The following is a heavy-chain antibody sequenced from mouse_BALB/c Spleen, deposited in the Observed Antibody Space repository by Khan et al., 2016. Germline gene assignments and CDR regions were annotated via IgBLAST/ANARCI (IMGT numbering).Heavy chain of an antibody. CDR1: GFTFSDYY. CDR3: VRSPYYYGSSYGYFDV. J-gene: IGHJ1*01. D-gene: IGHD1-1*01. Sequence: EVELVESGGDLVKPGGSLKLSCAASGFTFSDYYMYWVRQTPERRLEWVATISDGGIYTYYSDSVKGRFTISRDNAKKNLYLQMSSLKSEDTAMYYCVRSPYYYGSSYGYFDVWGAGTTVTVSS. V-gene: IGHV5-4*02. CDR2: ISDGGIYT.